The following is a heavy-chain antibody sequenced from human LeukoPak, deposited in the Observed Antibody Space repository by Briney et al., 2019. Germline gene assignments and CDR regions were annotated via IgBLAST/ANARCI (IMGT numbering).Heavy chain of an antibody. J-gene: IGHJ6*04. V-gene: IGHV3-21*01. CDR3: AELGITMIGGV. CDR2: ISSSSTYI. Sequence: GGSLRLSCAASGFTFSSYNMNWVRQAPGRGLEWVSSISSSSTYIYYADSVKGRFTISRDNAKNSLYLQMNSLRAEDTAVYYCAELGITMIGGVWGKGTTVTISS. CDR1: GFTFSSYN. D-gene: IGHD3-10*02.